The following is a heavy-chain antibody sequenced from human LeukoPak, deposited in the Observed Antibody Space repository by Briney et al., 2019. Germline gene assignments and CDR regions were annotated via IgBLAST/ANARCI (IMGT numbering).Heavy chain of an antibody. Sequence: GGSLRLSCAASGFTVSSNYMSWVRQAPGKGLEWVSVIYSGGSTYYSDSVKGRFTISGDNYKNTLYLQMNSLRAEDTAVYYCAGATGTDFDYWGQGTLVTVSS. CDR1: GFTVSSNY. D-gene: IGHD4-17*01. CDR2: IYSGGST. CDR3: AGATGTDFDY. J-gene: IGHJ4*02. V-gene: IGHV3-53*01.